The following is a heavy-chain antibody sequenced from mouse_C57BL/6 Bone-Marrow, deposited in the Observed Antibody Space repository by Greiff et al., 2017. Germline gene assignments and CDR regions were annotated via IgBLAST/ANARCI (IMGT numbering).Heavy chain of an antibody. J-gene: IGHJ1*03. D-gene: IGHD1-1*01. V-gene: IGHV1-82*01. CDR3: ARLNYGNSYDV. Sequence: QVQLKQSGPELVKPGASVKISCKASGYAFSSSWMNWVKQRPGKGLEWIGRIYPGDGDNNCNGKFKGKATLTADKSSSTAYMQLSSLTSEDSAVYFCARLNYGNSYDVWGTGTTVTVSS. CDR2: IYPGDGDN. CDR1: GYAFSSSW.